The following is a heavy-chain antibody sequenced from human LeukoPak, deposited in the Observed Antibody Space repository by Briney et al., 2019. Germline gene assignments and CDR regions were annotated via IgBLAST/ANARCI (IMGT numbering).Heavy chain of an antibody. CDR2: INWNGSST. Sequence: GVSLRLSCAASGFTFDDYGMSWVRQAPEKGLEWVSCINWNGSSTGYADSVKGQFTISRDNAKNSLYLQMYSLRAEDTALYYCARDVLLWFGETRNYGMDVWGQGTTVTVSS. V-gene: IGHV3-20*04. D-gene: IGHD3-10*01. CDR3: ARDVLLWFGETRNYGMDV. CDR1: GFTFDDYG. J-gene: IGHJ6*02.